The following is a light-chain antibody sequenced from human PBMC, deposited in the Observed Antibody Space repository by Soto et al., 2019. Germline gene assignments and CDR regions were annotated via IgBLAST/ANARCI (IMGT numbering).Light chain of an antibody. V-gene: IGKV4-1*01. J-gene: IGKJ1*01. CDR1: QSVLYSSNNKNY. Sequence: DIVMTQSPDSLAVSLGERATINCKSSQSVLYSSNNKNYLAWYQQKPGQPPKLLIYWASTRESGVPDRFSGSGSGTDFTLTISSLQAEDVAVYYCQQYLWTFGQGTKVEIK. CDR3: QQYLWT. CDR2: WAS.